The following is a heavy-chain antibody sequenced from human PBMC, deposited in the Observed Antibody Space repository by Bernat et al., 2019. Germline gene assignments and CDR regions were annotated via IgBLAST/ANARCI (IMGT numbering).Heavy chain of an antibody. CDR3: ARDQELIYGDYSGFWFDP. CDR2: IIPIFGTA. Sequence: QVQLVQSGAEVKKPGSSVKVSCKASGGTFSSYAISWVRQAPGQGLEWMGGIIPIFGTANYAQKFQGRVTITADKSTSTAYMELSSLRSEDTAVYYCARDQELIYGDYSGFWFDPWGQGTLVTVSS. D-gene: IGHD4-17*01. V-gene: IGHV1-69*06. CDR1: GGTFSSYA. J-gene: IGHJ5*02.